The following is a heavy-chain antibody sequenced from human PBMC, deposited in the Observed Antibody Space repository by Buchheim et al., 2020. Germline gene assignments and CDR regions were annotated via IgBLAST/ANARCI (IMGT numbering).Heavy chain of an antibody. CDR3: ARDPSSSATFDS. J-gene: IGHJ5*01. Sequence: QVQLQESGPGLVKPSGTLSLTCAVSGGSITSSHWWTWVRQPPGKGLEWIGEIYHTGSTNYRPSLASRGTILVDRSKNPFSLTLRSVTAADTGFYYCARDPSSSATFDSWGQGTL. CDR1: GGSITSSHW. V-gene: IGHV4-4*02. CDR2: IYHTGST. D-gene: IGHD2-2*01.